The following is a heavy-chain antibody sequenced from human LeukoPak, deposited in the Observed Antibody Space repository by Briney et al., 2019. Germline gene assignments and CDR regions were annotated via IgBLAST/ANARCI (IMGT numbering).Heavy chain of an antibody. CDR3: ATIKRGNIFGYFDF. D-gene: IGHD5-18*01. J-gene: IGHJ4*02. CDR1: GASMNTHY. V-gene: IGHV4-59*11. CDR2: MLDTVTT. Sequence: SETLSLTCAVSGASMNTHYWSWIRQPPGKGLEWIGYMLDTVTTKDNPSLKSRFTLSADTTKNQFSLRLTSVTAADTAVYYCATIKRGNIFGYFDFWGQGIPVTVSS.